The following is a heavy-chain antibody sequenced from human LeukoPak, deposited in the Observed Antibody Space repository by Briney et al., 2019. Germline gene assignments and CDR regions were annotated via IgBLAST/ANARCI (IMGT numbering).Heavy chain of an antibody. V-gene: IGHV1-46*01. CDR3: ARDLRRGLRSGWYDY. CDR1: GYTFTSYG. Sequence: GASVKVSCKASGYTFTSYGISWVRQAPGQGLEWMGIINPSGGSTSYAQKFQGRVTMTRDTSTSTVYMELSSLRSEDTAVYYCARDLRRGLRSGWYDYWGQGTLVTVS. CDR2: INPSGGST. J-gene: IGHJ4*02. D-gene: IGHD6-19*01.